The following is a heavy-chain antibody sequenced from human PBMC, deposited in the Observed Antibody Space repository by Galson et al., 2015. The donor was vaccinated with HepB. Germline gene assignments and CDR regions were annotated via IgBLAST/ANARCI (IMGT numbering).Heavy chain of an antibody. CDR2: YDPENGET. Sequence: SVKVSCKVSGYTLSEVSMHWVRQGPGKGLEWMGGYDPENGETIYAQKFQGRVTMTEDTSTDTAYMELSSLRSEDTAMYYCATEQIVEAFDVWGQGTMVTVSS. D-gene: IGHD3-22*01. V-gene: IGHV1-24*01. J-gene: IGHJ3*01. CDR1: GYTLSEVS. CDR3: ATEQIVEAFDV.